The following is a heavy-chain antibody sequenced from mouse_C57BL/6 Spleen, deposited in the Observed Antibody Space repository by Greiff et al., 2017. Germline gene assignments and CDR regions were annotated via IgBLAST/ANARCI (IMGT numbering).Heavy chain of an antibody. J-gene: IGHJ1*03. CDR2: ISSGGSYT. CDR1: GFTFSSYG. V-gene: IGHV5-6*01. D-gene: IGHD1-1*01. Sequence: EVQVVESGGDLVKPGGSLKLSCAASGFTFSSYGMSWVRQTPDKRLEWVATISSGGSYTYYPDSVKGRFTISRDNAKNTLYLQMSSLKSEDTAMYYCARQAITTVVATGGYFDVWGTGTTVTVSS. CDR3: ARQAITTVVATGGYFDV.